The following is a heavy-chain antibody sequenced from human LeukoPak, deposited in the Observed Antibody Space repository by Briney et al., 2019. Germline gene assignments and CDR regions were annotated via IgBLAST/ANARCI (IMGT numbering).Heavy chain of an antibody. CDR2: INTNTGNP. CDR3: ARVGSGWYVVY. Sequence: ASVKVSCKASGYTFISYDINWVRQAPGQGLEWMGWINTNTGNPTYAQGFTGRFVFSLDTSVSTAYLQISSLKAEDTAVYYCARVGSGWYVVYWGQGTLVTVSS. CDR1: GYTFISYD. V-gene: IGHV7-4-1*02. D-gene: IGHD6-19*01. J-gene: IGHJ4*02.